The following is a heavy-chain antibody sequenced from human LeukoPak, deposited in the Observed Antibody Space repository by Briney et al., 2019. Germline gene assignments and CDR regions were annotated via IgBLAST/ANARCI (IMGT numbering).Heavy chain of an antibody. CDR1: GGTFSSYA. CDR2: IIPILGIA. J-gene: IGHJ4*02. Sequence: SVKVSCKASGGTFSSYAISWVRQAPGQGLEWMERIIPILGIANYAQKFQGRVTITADKSTSTACMELSSLRSEDTAVYYCARGGPNYYYDSSGYRDYWGQGTLVTVSS. CDR3: ARGGPNYYYDSSGYRDY. V-gene: IGHV1-69*04. D-gene: IGHD3-22*01.